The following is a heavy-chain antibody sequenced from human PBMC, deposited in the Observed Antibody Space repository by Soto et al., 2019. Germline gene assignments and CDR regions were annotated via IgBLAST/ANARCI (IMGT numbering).Heavy chain of an antibody. CDR3: ARQIYDSDTGPNFQYYFDS. V-gene: IGHV5-10-1*01. Sequence: SGESLKISCMGSGYSFAGYWITWVRQKPGKGLEWMGRIDTSDSQNYYSPSFRGHVTISVTKSITTVFLQWSSLRASDTAMYYCARQIYDSDTGPNFQYYFDSWGQGTPVTVSS. D-gene: IGHD3-22*01. J-gene: IGHJ4*02. CDR2: IDTSDSQN. CDR1: GYSFAGYW.